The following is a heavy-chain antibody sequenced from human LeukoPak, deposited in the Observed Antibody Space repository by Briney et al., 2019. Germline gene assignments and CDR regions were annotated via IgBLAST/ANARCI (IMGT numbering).Heavy chain of an antibody. V-gene: IGHV1-69*13. D-gene: IGHD6-13*01. J-gene: IGHJ4*02. CDR1: GGTFSSYA. CDR3: ARVGREGSSSWFDY. CDR2: IIPTFGTA. Sequence: GASVKVSCKASGGTFSSYAISWVRQAPGQGLKWMGGIIPTFGTANYAQKFQGRVTITADESTSTAYMELSSLRSEDTAVYYCARVGREGSSSWFDYWGQGTLVTVSS.